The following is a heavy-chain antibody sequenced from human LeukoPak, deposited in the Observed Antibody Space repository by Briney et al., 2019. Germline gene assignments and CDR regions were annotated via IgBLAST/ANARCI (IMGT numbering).Heavy chain of an antibody. CDR1: GFTFSNAW. CDR2: ISYDGSNK. V-gene: IGHV3-30*18. CDR3: AKDQACSSTSCWGYYYYYYGMDV. D-gene: IGHD2-2*01. Sequence: PGGSLRLSCAGSGFTFSNAWMNWVRQAPGKGLEWVAVISYDGSNKYYADSVKGRFTISRDNSKNTLYLQMNSLRAEDTAVYYCAKDQACSSTSCWGYYYYYYGMDVWGQGTTVTVSS. J-gene: IGHJ6*02.